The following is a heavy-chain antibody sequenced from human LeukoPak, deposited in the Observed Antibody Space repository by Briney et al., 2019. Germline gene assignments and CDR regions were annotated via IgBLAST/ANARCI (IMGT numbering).Heavy chain of an antibody. J-gene: IGHJ5*02. CDR3: GKSGDVVVVPAARNWFDP. D-gene: IGHD2-2*01. V-gene: IGHV3-23*01. CDR2: ISGSGGST. Sequence: GGSLRLSCAASGFTFSSYAMSWVRQAPGKGLEWVSAISGSGGSTYYADSVKGRFTISRDNSKNTLYLQMNSLRAEDTAVYYCGKSGDVVVVPAARNWFDPWGQGTLVTVSS. CDR1: GFTFSSYA.